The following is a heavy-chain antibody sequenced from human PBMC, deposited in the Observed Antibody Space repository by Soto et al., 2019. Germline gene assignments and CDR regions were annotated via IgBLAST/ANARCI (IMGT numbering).Heavy chain of an antibody. J-gene: IGHJ5*02. CDR1: GYTFTGYY. CDR3: ARDYRTSSGYYPRLDP. V-gene: IGHV1-2*02. D-gene: IGHD3-22*01. Sequence: QVQLVQSGAEVKKPGASVKVSCKASGYTFTGYYMHWVRQAPGQGLEWMGWINPNSGGTNYAQKFQGRVTMTTDTSTSTAYMELRSLRSDDTAVYYCARDYRTSSGYYPRLDPWGQGTLVTVSS. CDR2: INPNSGGT.